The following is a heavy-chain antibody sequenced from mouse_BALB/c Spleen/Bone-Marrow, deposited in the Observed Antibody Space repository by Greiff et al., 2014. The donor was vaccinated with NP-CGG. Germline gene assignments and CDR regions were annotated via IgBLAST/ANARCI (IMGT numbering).Heavy chain of an antibody. V-gene: IGHV1-9*01. CDR3: ARASVVPYYFDF. Sequence: VNLVESGAELMKPGASVEISCKATGYTFSNYWIDWVKQRPGHGLEWIGEILPGSGTANYNEKFKGKATFTADTSSNTAYMQLSSLTSEDSALYYCARASVVPYYFDFWGQGTTLTVSS. CDR1: GYTFSNYW. CDR2: ILPGSGTA. D-gene: IGHD1-1*01. J-gene: IGHJ2*01.